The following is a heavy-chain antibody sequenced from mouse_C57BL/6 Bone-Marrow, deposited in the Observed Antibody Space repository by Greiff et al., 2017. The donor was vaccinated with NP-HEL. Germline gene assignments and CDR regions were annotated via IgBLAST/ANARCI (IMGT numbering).Heavy chain of an antibody. V-gene: IGHV14-2*01. D-gene: IGHD3-1*01. CDR3: ARSGALAWFAY. Sequence: VQLQQSGAELVKPGASVKLSCTASGFNIKDYYMHWVKQRTEQGLEWIGRIDPEDGETKYAPNFQGKATITDDTSSNTAYLQLSSLTSEDTAVYYCARSGALAWFAYWGQGTLVTVSA. CDR2: IDPEDGET. CDR1: GFNIKDYY. J-gene: IGHJ3*01.